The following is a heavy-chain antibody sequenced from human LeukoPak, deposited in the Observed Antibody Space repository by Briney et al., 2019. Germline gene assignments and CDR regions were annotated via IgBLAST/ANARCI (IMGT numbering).Heavy chain of an antibody. Sequence: PGRSLRLSCAASGFTFSSYGMHWVRQAPGKGLEWVAVISYDGSNKYYADSVKGRFTISRDNSKNMLFLQMNSLRAEDTAVYYCARGGAGVYFFDYWGQGILVTVSS. CDR3: ARGGAGVYFFDY. J-gene: IGHJ4*02. CDR1: GFTFSSYG. V-gene: IGHV3-30*03. CDR2: ISYDGSNK. D-gene: IGHD6-13*01.